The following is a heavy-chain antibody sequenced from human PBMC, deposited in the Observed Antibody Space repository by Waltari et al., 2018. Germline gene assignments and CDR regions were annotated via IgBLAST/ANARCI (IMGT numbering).Heavy chain of an antibody. J-gene: IGHJ4*02. Sequence: QVQLVQSGAEVKKPGASVKVSCKVSGYTLTELSMHWVRQAPGNGLEWMGGFDPEDGETIYAQKFQGRVTMTEDTSTDTAYMELSSLRSEDTAVYYCATGSICSGGSCYARLFDYWGQGTLVTVSS. CDR2: FDPEDGET. D-gene: IGHD2-15*01. V-gene: IGHV1-24*01. CDR1: GYTLTELS. CDR3: ATGSICSGGSCYARLFDY.